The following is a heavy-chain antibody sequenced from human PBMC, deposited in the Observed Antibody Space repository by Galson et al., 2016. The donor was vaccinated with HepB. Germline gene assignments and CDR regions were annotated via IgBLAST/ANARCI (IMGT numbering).Heavy chain of an antibody. CDR3: ANRAYISSGWFDF. V-gene: IGHV3-23*01. D-gene: IGHD6-19*01. Sequence: SLRLSCAASGFPFSGYSMTWVRQAPGKGLEWVAAIVGSGGDADYAGSVEGRFTISRDDSKNTLYLQMNSLRAEDTAVYYCANRAYISSGWFDFWGQGTVVTVSS. CDR2: IVGSGGDA. CDR1: GFPFSGYS. J-gene: IGHJ5*01.